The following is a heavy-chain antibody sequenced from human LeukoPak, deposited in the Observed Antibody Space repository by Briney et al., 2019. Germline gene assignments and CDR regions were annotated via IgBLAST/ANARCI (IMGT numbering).Heavy chain of an antibody. Sequence: GGSLRLSCAASGFIFSTSGMHWVRQAPGKGLEWVAVISYNGAHKYYPDSVKGRFSISRDNPKNTLYLQMNSLRPEDTAVYYCAKDARGGITHLRSWSQGTLVAVSS. CDR1: GFIFSTSG. D-gene: IGHD3-16*01. CDR2: ISYNGAHK. J-gene: IGHJ4*02. CDR3: AKDARGGITHLRS. V-gene: IGHV3-30*18.